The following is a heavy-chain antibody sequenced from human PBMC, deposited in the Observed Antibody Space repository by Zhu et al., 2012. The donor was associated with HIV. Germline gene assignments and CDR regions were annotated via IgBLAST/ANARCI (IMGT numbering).Heavy chain of an antibody. V-gene: IGHV4-59*11. D-gene: IGHD2-8*01. CDR2: IYYTGST. CDR3: ARYYCTTTCYYFDY. Sequence: QVQLQESGPGLVKPSGTLSLTCTVSGGSTSGHYWSWIRQPPGKGLEWIGYIYYTGSTNYNPSLKSRVTMSVDTSKNQFSLKLNSVTAADTAVYYCARYYCTTTCYYFDYWGQGALVTVSS. CDR1: GGSTSGHY. J-gene: IGHJ4*02.